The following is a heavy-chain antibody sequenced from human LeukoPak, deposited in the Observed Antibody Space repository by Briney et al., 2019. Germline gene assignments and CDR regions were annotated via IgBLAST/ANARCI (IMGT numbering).Heavy chain of an antibody. J-gene: IGHJ3*02. CDR1: GYIFSDYY. CDR3: ARSMIVVANDAFDI. Sequence: GASVKVSCKASGYIFSDYYMHWVRQAPGQGLEWLGWINPKSGAADYAQQFRGRVTMTRDTSINTDYMEMKRVTSDDMAVYYCARSMIVVANDAFDIWGQGTMVTVSS. CDR2: INPKSGAA. D-gene: IGHD3-22*01. V-gene: IGHV1-2*02.